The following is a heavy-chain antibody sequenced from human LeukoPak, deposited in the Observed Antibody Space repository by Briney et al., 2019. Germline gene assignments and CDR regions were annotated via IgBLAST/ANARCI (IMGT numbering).Heavy chain of an antibody. J-gene: IGHJ4*02. Sequence: GASVEVSCKSSGYTFTGNYMHWVRQAPGQGLEWMGWISGYNGDTHYAQNFQGRVTMTTDTSTSTAYMELRSLRSDDTAVYYCARDPTNTSGFYAYLDSWGQGTRVSVS. V-gene: IGHV1-18*04. CDR2: ISGYNGDT. D-gene: IGHD2/OR15-2a*01. CDR3: ARDPTNTSGFYAYLDS. CDR1: GYTFTGNY.